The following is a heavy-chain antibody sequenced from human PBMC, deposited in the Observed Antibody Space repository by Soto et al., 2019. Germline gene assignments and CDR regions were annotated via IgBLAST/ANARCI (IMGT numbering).Heavy chain of an antibody. D-gene: IGHD2-2*01. CDR2: LTGSTGTT. V-gene: IGHV3-23*01. J-gene: IGHJ6*03. CDR1: GFTFSNFA. CDR3: AKDTSSSPYYMDV. Sequence: EVQVLESGGGSVQPGGSLRLSCTASGFTFSNFAMSWVRHAPGKELDWVSELTGSTGTTYYADSVRGRFIISRDNPQNTPHLQMDSLRPEDTAVYYGAKDTSSSPYYMDVWGKGTTVTASS.